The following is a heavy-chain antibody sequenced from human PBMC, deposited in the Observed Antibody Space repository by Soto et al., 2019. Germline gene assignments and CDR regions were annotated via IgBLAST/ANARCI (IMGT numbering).Heavy chain of an antibody. Sequence: GGSLRLSCAASGFTFSSHAMHWVRQAPGKGLEWVAVISYDGSNKYYADSVKGRITISRYNYKNKLYLQMNSLRAEDTAVYYCARVDPASSSCYDYWGQGTLVTVSS. CDR1: GFTFSSHA. CDR2: ISYDGSNK. CDR3: ARVDPASSSCYDY. J-gene: IGHJ4*02. D-gene: IGHD2-2*01. V-gene: IGHV3-30-3*01.